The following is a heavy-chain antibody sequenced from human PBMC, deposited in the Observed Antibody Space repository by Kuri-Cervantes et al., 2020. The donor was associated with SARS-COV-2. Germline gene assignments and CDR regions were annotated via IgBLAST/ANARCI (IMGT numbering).Heavy chain of an antibody. Sequence: ASVKVSCKASGYTFTGYYMHWVRQAPGQGLEWMGWINPNSGGTNYAQKFRGWVTMTRDTSISTVYMELSRLRSDDTAVYYCARLGPPLSGSPDAFDIWGQGTMVTVSS. D-gene: IGHD1-26*01. CDR2: INPNSGGT. J-gene: IGHJ3*02. V-gene: IGHV1-2*04. CDR3: ARLGPPLSGSPDAFDI. CDR1: GYTFTGYY.